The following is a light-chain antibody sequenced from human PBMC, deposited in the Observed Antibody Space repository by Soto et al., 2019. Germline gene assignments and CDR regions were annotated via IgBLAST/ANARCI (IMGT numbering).Light chain of an antibody. Sequence: DIRMTQSPSTLSASVGERVTISCRASQSVNNWLAWYQRKPGKAPKLLIHDASTLESGIPSRFSGSGSGTEFTLTISSLQPDDFATYYCQQYNSYWTFGQGTKVDIK. J-gene: IGKJ1*01. CDR3: QQYNSYWT. V-gene: IGKV1-5*01. CDR1: QSVNNW. CDR2: DAS.